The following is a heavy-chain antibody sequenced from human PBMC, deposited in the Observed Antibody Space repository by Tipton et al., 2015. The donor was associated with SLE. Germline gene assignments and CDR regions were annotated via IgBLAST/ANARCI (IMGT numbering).Heavy chain of an antibody. D-gene: IGHD3-3*01. CDR1: GGSISSGSYY. CDR2: ICTSGST. Sequence: TPSLTCTVSGGSISSGSYYWSWIRKTAGKGLEWIGHICTSGSTNYNPSLKSRVTISVDTSKNQFSLKLSCVTAADTAVYYCARVKSIFGVVIIDYWGQGTLVTVSS. V-gene: IGHV4-61*09. CDR3: ARVKSIFGVVIIDY. J-gene: IGHJ4*02.